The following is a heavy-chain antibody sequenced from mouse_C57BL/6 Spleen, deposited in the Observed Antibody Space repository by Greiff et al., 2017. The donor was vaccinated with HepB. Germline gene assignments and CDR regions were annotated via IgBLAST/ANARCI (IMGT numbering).Heavy chain of an antibody. CDR1: GYTFTDYY. D-gene: IGHD1-1*01. Sequence: EVQLQQSGPVLVKPGASVKMSCKASGYTFTDYYMNWVKQSHGKSLEWIGVINPYNGGTSYNQKFKGKATLTVDKSSSTAYMELNSLTSEDSAVYYCAIVYGSRERYFDVWGTGTTVTVSS. CDR2: INPYNGGT. V-gene: IGHV1-19*01. CDR3: AIVYGSRERYFDV. J-gene: IGHJ1*03.